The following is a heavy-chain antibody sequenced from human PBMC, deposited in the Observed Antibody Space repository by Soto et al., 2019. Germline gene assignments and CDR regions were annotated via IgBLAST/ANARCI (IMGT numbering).Heavy chain of an antibody. V-gene: IGHV3-30-3*01. CDR2: ISYDGSNK. CDR1: GFTFSSYA. CDR3: ARDVYGSGNPPG. D-gene: IGHD3-10*01. Sequence: PGGALGLSCAASGFTFSSYAMHWVRQAPGKGLEWVAVISYDGSNKYYADSVKGRFTISRDNSKNTLYLQMNSLRAEDTAVYYCARDVYGSGNPPGWGQGTLVPVSS. J-gene: IGHJ4*02.